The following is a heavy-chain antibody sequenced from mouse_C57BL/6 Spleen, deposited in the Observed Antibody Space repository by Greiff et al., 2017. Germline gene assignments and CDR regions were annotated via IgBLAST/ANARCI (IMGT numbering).Heavy chain of an antibody. CDR3: ARSRSGDAMYC. V-gene: IGHV1-82*01. CDR1: GYAFSSSW. J-gene: IGHJ4*01. Sequence: VQLQQSGPELVKPGASVKISCKASGYAFSSSWMNWVKQRPGKGLEWIGRIYPGDGDTNYNGKFKGKATLTADKSSSTACMQLSSLTSEDSAVCLCARSRSGDAMYCWGQGTSVTVSS. CDR2: IYPGDGDT.